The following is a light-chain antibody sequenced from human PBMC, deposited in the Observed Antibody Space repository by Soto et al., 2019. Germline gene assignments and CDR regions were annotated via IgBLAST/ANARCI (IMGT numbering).Light chain of an antibody. J-gene: IGKJ5*01. V-gene: IGKV3-15*01. Sequence: EIVMSQKTAPLSVSPGERATLSCRASQSVSSNLAWYQRTTVQAPRLLIYGASTRATGIPARFSGSGSGTEFTLTISSLQSEDFAVYYCQQYNNWPHRSNFGQGKRLAI. CDR1: QSVSSN. CDR3: QQYNNWPHRSN. CDR2: GAS.